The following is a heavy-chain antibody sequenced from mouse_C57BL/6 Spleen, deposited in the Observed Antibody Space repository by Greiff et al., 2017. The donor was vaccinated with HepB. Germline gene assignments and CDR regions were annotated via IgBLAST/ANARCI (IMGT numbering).Heavy chain of an antibody. J-gene: IGHJ2*01. CDR1: GFTFSDAW. V-gene: IGHV6-6*01. D-gene: IGHD1-1*01. CDR3: TGYGSSYENYFDY. Sequence: EVKLVESGGGLVQPGGSMKLSCAASGFTFSDAWMDWVRQSPEKGLEWVAEIRNKANNHATYYAESVKGRFTISRDDSKSSVYLQMNSLRAEDTGIYYCTGYGSSYENYFDYWGQGTTLTVSS. CDR2: IRNKANNHAT.